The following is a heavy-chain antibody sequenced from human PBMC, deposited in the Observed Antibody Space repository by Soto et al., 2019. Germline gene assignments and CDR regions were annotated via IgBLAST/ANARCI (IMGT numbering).Heavy chain of an antibody. CDR2: IRTSRSQE. CDR1: GFTLSRYT. CDR3: ARDLSSSSAF. V-gene: IGHV3-21*01. J-gene: IGHJ4*02. D-gene: IGHD6-6*01. Sequence: GGNLRISCAVYGFTLSRYTMNWVRQAPGKGLEWVASIRTSRSQEYYAESVKGRFTISRDIAKSSLSLEMNSLRDQDTAVYYCARDLSSSSAFWCRGTLVTVSS.